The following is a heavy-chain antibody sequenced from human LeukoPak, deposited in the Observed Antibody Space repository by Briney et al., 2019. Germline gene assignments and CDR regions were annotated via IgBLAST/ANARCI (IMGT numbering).Heavy chain of an antibody. V-gene: IGHV1-8*03. J-gene: IGHJ4*02. CDR3: ARLHYDSSGYFGY. Sequence: ASVKVSCKASGYTFTSYDINWVRQATGQGLEWMGWMNPNSGNTGYAQKFQGRVTITRNTSISTAYMELSSLRSDDTAVCYCARLHYDSSGYFGYWGQGTLVTVSS. CDR1: GYTFTSYD. D-gene: IGHD3-22*01. CDR2: MNPNSGNT.